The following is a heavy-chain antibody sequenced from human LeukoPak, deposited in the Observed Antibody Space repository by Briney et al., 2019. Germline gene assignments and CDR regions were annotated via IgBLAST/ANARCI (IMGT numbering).Heavy chain of an antibody. CDR2: ISYDGSNE. Sequence: GGSLRLSCAASGFTFSSYGMHWVRQAPGKGLERVAIISYDGSNEYYADSVKGRFTISRDSSKNTLFLQMNRLRPEDAAVYYCAKAPVTTCRGAFCYPFDYWGLGTLVTVSS. CDR3: AKAPVTTCRGAFCYPFDY. D-gene: IGHD2-15*01. V-gene: IGHV3-30*18. CDR1: GFTFSSYG. J-gene: IGHJ4*02.